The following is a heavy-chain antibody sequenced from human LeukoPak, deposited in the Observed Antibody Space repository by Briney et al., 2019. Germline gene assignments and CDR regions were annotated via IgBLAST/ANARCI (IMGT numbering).Heavy chain of an antibody. CDR2: IYYSGST. V-gene: IGHV4-59*08. J-gene: IGHJ5*02. D-gene: IGHD3-10*01. CDR1: GGSISSYY. CDR3: ARQGITMVRGAQGWFDP. Sequence: SETLSLTCTVSGGSISSYYWSWVRQPPGKGLEWIGYIYYSGSTNYNPSLKSRVTISVDTSKNQFSLKLSSVTAADTAVYYYARQGITMVRGAQGWFDPWGQGTLVTVS.